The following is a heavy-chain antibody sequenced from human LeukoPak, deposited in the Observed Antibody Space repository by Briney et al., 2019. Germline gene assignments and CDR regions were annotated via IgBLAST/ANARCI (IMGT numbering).Heavy chain of an antibody. J-gene: IGHJ4*02. Sequence: SGPTLVNPTQTLTLTCTFSGFSRSTTGVGVGWIRQPPGKALEWLALIYWDDDKRYSPSLKSRLTITKDTSKNQVVLTMTNMGPVDTATYFCAHRVTNSLFDYWGQGTLVTVSS. D-gene: IGHD4-23*01. CDR2: IYWDDDK. V-gene: IGHV2-5*02. CDR3: AHRVTNSLFDY. CDR1: GFSRSTTGVG.